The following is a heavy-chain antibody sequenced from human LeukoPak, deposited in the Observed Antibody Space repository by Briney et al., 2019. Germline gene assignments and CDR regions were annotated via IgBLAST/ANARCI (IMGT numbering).Heavy chain of an antibody. CDR3: ARALGITMVRGVIQRRHPFDY. V-gene: IGHV4-39*07. CDR1: GGSVSNTNYY. J-gene: IGHJ4*02. D-gene: IGHD3-10*01. CDR2: VSHSGST. Sequence: PSETLSLTCTVSGGSVSNTNYYWAWIRQPPGKGLEWIGSVSHSGSTNYNPSLKSRVTISVDTSKNQFSLKLSSVTAADTAVYYCARALGITMVRGVIQRRHPFDYWGQGTLVTVSS.